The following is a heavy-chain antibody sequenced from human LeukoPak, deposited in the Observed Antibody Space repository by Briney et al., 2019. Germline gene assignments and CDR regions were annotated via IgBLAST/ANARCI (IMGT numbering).Heavy chain of an antibody. CDR2: IIPILSIA. Sequence: SVKVSCKSSGGTFSIYAISWVRQAPGQGLEWMGRIIPILSIANYAQKCQGSVTITADKSTSTAYMELSSLRSEDTAVYYCARVPMDYYYGSGRGGYFDYWGQGPLVTVSS. CDR3: ARVPMDYYYGSGRGGYFDY. CDR1: GGTFSIYA. J-gene: IGHJ4*02. V-gene: IGHV1-69*04. D-gene: IGHD3-10*01.